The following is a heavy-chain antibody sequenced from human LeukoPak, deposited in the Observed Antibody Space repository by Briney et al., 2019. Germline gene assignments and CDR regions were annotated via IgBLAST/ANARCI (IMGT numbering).Heavy chain of an antibody. CDR3: ARETPYGSGSYPFDY. CDR1: GGSFSGYY. CDR2: IYYSESN. Sequence: PSETLSLTCAVYGGSFSGYYWGWIRDPPGEGLGWIGNIYYSESNYYNPSLKSRVTISVDTSKQQLSLKLSSVTAADTAVYYCARETPYGSGSYPFDYWGQGILVTVSS. V-gene: IGHV4-34*11. D-gene: IGHD3-10*01. J-gene: IGHJ4*02.